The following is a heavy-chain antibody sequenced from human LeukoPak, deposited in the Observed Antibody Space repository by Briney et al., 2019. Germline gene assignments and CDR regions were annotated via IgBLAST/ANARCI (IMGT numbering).Heavy chain of an antibody. CDR1: GGSFSGYY. D-gene: IGHD3-22*01. CDR3: ATGDSSAYYYNY. CDR2: INHSGST. V-gene: IGHV4-34*01. Sequence: SETLSLTCAVYGGSFSGYYWSWIRQPPGKGLEWIGEINHSGSTNYNPSLKSRVTISVDTSKNQFSLKLSSVTAADTAIYYCATGDSSAYYYNYWGQGTLITVSS. J-gene: IGHJ4*02.